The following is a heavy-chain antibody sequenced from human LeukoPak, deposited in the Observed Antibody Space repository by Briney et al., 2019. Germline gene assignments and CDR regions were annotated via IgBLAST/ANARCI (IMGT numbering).Heavy chain of an antibody. V-gene: IGHV1-2*02. Sequence: ASVKVSCKASGDTFTGYYMHWVRQAPGQGLEWMGWINPNSGGTNYAQKFQGRVTMTRDTSIRTAFMELSRLKSDDTAVYYCARVSGYFDWLPDYWGKGTLVTVSS. CDR1: GDTFTGYY. CDR2: INPNSGGT. D-gene: IGHD3-9*01. CDR3: ARVSGYFDWLPDY. J-gene: IGHJ4*02.